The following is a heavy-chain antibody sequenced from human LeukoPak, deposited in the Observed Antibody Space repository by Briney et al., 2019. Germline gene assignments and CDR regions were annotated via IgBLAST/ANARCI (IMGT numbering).Heavy chain of an antibody. CDR3: ARVICSGGSCRFDY. CDR2: IKQDGSEK. J-gene: IGHJ4*02. CDR1: GFTFSTYW. D-gene: IGHD2-15*01. Sequence: GGSLRLSCAASGFTFSTYWMSWVRQAPGKGLEWVANIKQDGSEKDYVDSVKGRFTISRDNAKNSLYLQMNSLRAADTAVYYCARVICSGGSCRFDYWGQGTLVTVSS. V-gene: IGHV3-7*03.